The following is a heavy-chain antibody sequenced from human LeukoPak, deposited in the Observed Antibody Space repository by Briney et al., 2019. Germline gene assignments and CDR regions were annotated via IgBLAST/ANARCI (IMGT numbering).Heavy chain of an antibody. CDR3: AQAGWFSTTWHFDY. V-gene: IGHV4-59*01. CDR1: GDSISLYY. CDR2: IYYTGST. J-gene: IGHJ4*02. Sequence: PSETLSLTCTVSGDSISLYYWSWIRQPPGKGLEWIGYIYYTGSTKSNPSLKSRVTISVDTSKKQFSLNLSSVTAADTAVYYCAQAGWFSTTWHFDYWGQGILVTVSS. D-gene: IGHD6-19*01.